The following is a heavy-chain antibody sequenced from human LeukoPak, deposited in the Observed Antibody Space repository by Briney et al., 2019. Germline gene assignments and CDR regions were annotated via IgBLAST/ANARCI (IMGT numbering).Heavy chain of an antibody. D-gene: IGHD2-2*03. Sequence: SETLSLTCNVSDVSISFYYWTWIRQPAGKGLEWIGRLYTSGSTNYNPSLKSRITMSVDPSKKQFSLKLTSVTAADTAVYYCATRIGYSSTTRCSIDAFDVWGQGTTVIVSS. CDR1: DVSISFYY. CDR3: ATRIGYSSTTRCSIDAFDV. J-gene: IGHJ3*01. V-gene: IGHV4-4*07. CDR2: LYTSGST.